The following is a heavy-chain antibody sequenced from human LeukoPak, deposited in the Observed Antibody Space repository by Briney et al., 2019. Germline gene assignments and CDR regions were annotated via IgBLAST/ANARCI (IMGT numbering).Heavy chain of an antibody. V-gene: IGHV1-69*01. Sequence: SVKVSCKASGGTFSSYAISWVRQAPGQGLEWMGGIIPIFGTANYAQKFQGRVTITADESTSTAYLELRSLRSDDTAVYYCARGYCSSSDYWGQGTLVTVSS. CDR2: IIPIFGTA. CDR3: ARGYCSSSDY. D-gene: IGHD6-6*01. CDR1: GGTFSSYA. J-gene: IGHJ4*02.